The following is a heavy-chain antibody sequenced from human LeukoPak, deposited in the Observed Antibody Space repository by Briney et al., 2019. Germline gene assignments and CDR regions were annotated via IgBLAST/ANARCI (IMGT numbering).Heavy chain of an antibody. Sequence: PSETLSLTCTVSGGSISSYCWSWIRQPPGKGLGWSGYIYYSGSTNYYRSLKSRVTISVDTSKSQFSLKLSSVTAADTAVYYWAREIIGRKYSGSYHYYFDYWGQGTLVTVSS. D-gene: IGHD1-26*01. V-gene: IGHV4-59*13. CDR3: AREIIGRKYSGSYHYYFDY. CDR1: GGSISSYC. CDR2: IYYSGST. J-gene: IGHJ4*02.